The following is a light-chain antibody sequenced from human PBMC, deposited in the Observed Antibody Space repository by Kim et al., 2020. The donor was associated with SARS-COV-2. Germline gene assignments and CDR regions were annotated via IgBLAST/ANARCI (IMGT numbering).Light chain of an antibody. V-gene: IGKV1-27*01. Sequence: DIQMTQSPSSLSASVGDRVTITCRATRGISNYLAWYQQQPGRVPKLLIYAASTLQSGVPSRFSGSGSGTDFTLTISSLQPQDVATYYCQNYNSVPLTFGGGTKVDIK. CDR3: QNYNSVPLT. J-gene: IGKJ4*01. CDR1: RGISNY. CDR2: AAS.